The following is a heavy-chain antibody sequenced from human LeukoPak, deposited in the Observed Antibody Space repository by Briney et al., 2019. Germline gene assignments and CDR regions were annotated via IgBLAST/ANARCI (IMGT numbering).Heavy chain of an antibody. D-gene: IGHD3-22*01. Sequence: GGSLRLSCAASGFTFSSYEMNWVRQAPGKGLEWVSYISSSGSTIYYADSVKGRFTISRDNAKNSLYLQVNSLRAEDTAVYYCARDYGYYDSSGYSTNFDYWGQGTLVTVSS. CDR1: GFTFSSYE. J-gene: IGHJ4*02. CDR3: ARDYGYYDSSGYSTNFDY. CDR2: ISSSGSTI. V-gene: IGHV3-48*03.